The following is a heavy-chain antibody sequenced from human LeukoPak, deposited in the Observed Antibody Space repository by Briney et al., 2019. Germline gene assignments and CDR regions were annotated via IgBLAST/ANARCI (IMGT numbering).Heavy chain of an antibody. J-gene: IGHJ4*02. CDR1: GFTFSSYW. D-gene: IGHD6-19*01. V-gene: IGHV3-7*04. CDR2: IKEDGSEK. Sequence: GGSLRLSCAASGFTFSSYWMSWVRQAAGNGLEWVANIKEDGSEKYYVDSVKGRLTISRDTAKSSLYLQMNSLRAEDTAVYYCARLRAGDYFDYWGQGTLVTVSS. CDR3: ARLRAGDYFDY.